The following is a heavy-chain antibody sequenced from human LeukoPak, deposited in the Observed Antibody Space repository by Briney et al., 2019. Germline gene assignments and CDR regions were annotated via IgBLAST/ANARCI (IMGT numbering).Heavy chain of an antibody. V-gene: IGHV2-5*01. CDR1: GFTLTTGVG. D-gene: IGHD3-9*01. J-gene: IGHJ4*02. CDR3: AHSGIIRSLDWLPSY. Sequence: SGPTLVNPTQTLTLTCTFSGFTLTTGVGVGWIRQPPGKALEWLALIYWNDDKRYSPSLRSRLTITMDTSKNQVVLTMTNMDPVDTATYYCAHSGIIRSLDWLPSYWGQGMLVTVSS. CDR2: IYWNDDK.